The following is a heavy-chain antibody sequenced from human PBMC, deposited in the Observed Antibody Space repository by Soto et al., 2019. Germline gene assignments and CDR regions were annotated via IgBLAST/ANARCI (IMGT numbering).Heavy chain of an antibody. CDR2: IYDGGTT. CDR1: DGCISSAAYC. J-gene: IGHJ4*02. Sequence: SETLSLTCTVSDGCISSAAYCWSWIRQSPDKGLEWIGHIYDGGTTYSSPSLKGRVTISADTSETQFSLKLSSVSAADTAVYYCARGPSGDKIDYWGQGIQVT. V-gene: IGHV4-30-4*01. D-gene: IGHD7-27*01. CDR3: ARGPSGDKIDY.